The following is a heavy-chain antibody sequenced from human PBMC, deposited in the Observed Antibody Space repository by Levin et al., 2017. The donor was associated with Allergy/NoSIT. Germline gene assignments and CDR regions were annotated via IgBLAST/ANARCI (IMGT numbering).Heavy chain of an antibody. D-gene: IGHD5-24*01. CDR1: GGSISSYY. CDR3: ARFRDGYNRYLDY. Sequence: PSETLSLTCTVSGGSISSYYWSWIRQPPGKGLEWIGYIYYSGSTNYNPSLKSRVTISVDTSKNQLSLKLSSVTAADTAVYYCARFRDGYNRYLDYWGQGTLVTVSS. V-gene: IGHV4-59*01. CDR2: IYYSGST. J-gene: IGHJ4*02.